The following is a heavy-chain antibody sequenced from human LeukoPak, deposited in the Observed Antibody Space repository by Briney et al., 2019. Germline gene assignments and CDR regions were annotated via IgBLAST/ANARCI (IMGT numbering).Heavy chain of an antibody. CDR2: ISGGGSHT. J-gene: IGHJ4*02. Sequence: GGSLRLSCAASGLTFSDYAMNWVRQAPGKGLEWVSAISGGGSHTYYADSVKGRFTISRDNSKNTLFLQVSSPRAEDTAVYYCANGIRANYGGNHGNWGQGTLVTVSS. D-gene: IGHD4-23*01. V-gene: IGHV3-23*01. CDR1: GLTFSDYA. CDR3: ANGIRANYGGNHGN.